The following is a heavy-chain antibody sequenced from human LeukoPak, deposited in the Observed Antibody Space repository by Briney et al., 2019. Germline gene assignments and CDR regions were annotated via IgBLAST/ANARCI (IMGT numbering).Heavy chain of an antibody. CDR2: ISAYNGNT. CDR1: GYTFTSYG. V-gene: IGHV1-18*01. CDR3: ARGGGNWNDGNAFDI. Sequence: VASVKVSCKASGYTFTSYGISWVRQAPGQGREWMGWISAYNGNTNYAQKLQGRVTMTTDTSTSTAYMEPRSLRSDDTAVYYCARGGGNWNDGNAFDIWGQGTMVTVSS. D-gene: IGHD1-20*01. J-gene: IGHJ3*02.